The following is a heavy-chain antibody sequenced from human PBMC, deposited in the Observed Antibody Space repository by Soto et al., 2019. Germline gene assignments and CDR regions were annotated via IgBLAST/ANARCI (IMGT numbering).Heavy chain of an antibody. CDR2: IVVGSGNT. CDR1: GFTFTSSA. CDR3: VSPGGFYYGSGTGY. Sequence: ASVKVSCKASGFTFTSSAVQWVRQARGQRLEWIGWIVVGSGNTNYAQKFQERVTITRDMSTSTAYMELSSLRSEYTAVYYCVSPGGFYYGSGTGYWGQGSLVTVS. J-gene: IGHJ4*02. V-gene: IGHV1-58*01. D-gene: IGHD3-10*01.